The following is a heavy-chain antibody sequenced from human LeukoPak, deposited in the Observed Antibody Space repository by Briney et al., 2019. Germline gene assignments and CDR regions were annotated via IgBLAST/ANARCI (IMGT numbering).Heavy chain of an antibody. J-gene: IGHJ4*02. V-gene: IGHV3-53*01. CDR1: GFIFSNNY. CDR2: LYSGGVT. D-gene: IGHD7-27*01. Sequence: PGGSLRLSCAASGFIFSNNYMTWVRQAPGKGLEGVAVLYSGGVTSYADSVKGRFTISRYKSKNTLYLQMNSLRDEDTAVYYCARDPGAWYYDCWGQGALVTASS. CDR3: ARDPGAWYYDC.